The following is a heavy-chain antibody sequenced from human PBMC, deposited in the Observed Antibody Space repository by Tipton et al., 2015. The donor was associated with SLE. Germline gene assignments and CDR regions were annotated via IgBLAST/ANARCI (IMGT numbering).Heavy chain of an antibody. J-gene: IGHJ4*02. CDR2: INHSGST. CDR3: ARVGGWDYDSSGYYEGCFDY. V-gene: IGHV4-34*01. Sequence: TLSLTCAVYGGSFSGYYWSWIRQPPGKGLEWIGEINHSGSTNYNPSLKRRATISVDTSKNQFSLKLSSVTAADTAVYYCARVGGWDYDSSGYYEGCFDYWGQGTLVTVSS. CDR1: GGSFSGYY. D-gene: IGHD3-22*01.